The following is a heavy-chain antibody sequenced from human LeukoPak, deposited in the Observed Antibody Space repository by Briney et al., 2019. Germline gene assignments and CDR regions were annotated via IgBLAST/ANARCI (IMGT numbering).Heavy chain of an antibody. J-gene: IGHJ3*02. CDR2: IKQNGSEK. Sequence: PGGSLRLSCAASGFTLSIYWMSWVRQAPGQGLDWMAHIKQNGSEKYYVDSVKGRLTISRDNAKNSLYLQMNSLRAEDTAVYYCARAPLYDKDAFDIWGQGTMVTVSS. CDR1: GFTLSIYW. D-gene: IGHD3-22*01. CDR3: ARAPLYDKDAFDI. V-gene: IGHV3-7*04.